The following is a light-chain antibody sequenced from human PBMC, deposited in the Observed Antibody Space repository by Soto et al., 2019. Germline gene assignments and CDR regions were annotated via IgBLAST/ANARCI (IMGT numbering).Light chain of an antibody. V-gene: IGKV1-5*01. CDR2: DVS. CDR3: QQSFITPHT. Sequence: DIQMTQSPSTVSAYVGDSVTITCRASQSITTWLAWYQQRPGKAPKLLIYDVSSLQSGVPSRFSGSGSGTEFTLTISSLQPDDFATYYCQQSFITPHTFGQGTKVDIK. CDR1: QSITTW. J-gene: IGKJ2*01.